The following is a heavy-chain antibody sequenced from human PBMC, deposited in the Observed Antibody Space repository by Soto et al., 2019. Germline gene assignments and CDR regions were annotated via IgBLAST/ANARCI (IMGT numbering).Heavy chain of an antibody. D-gene: IGHD6-25*01. CDR3: AKNLISKNERGGKDWFES. CDR1: GFTFDEYA. Sequence: PGGSLRLSCAASGFTFDEYAIHWVRRVPGKGLEWVSGISWNGGTTGYADSVKGRFTISRDNAQNSLYLQMSSLRVEDTAFYYCAKNLISKNERGGKDWFESCVQGTLVTV. CDR2: ISWNGGTT. V-gene: IGHV3-9*01. J-gene: IGHJ5*01.